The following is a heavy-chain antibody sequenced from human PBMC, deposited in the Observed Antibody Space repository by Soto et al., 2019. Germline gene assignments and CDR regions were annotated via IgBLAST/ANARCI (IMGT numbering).Heavy chain of an antibody. CDR2: ISYDGSNK. Sequence: GSLRLSCAASGXTLSSYSMHWVRQAPGKGLEWVAVISYDGSNKYYADSVKGRFTISRDNSKKTLYLQMNSLSAEDTAVYYCARNLAVAGIGIDYWGQGTLGTVSS. CDR1: GXTLSSYS. D-gene: IGHD6-19*01. J-gene: IGHJ4*02. CDR3: ARNLAVAGIGIDY. V-gene: IGHV3-30-3*01.